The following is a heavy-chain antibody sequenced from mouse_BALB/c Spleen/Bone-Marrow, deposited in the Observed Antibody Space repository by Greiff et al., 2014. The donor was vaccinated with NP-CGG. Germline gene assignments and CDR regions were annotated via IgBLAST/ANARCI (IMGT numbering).Heavy chain of an antibody. Sequence: VKLMESGPGLVAPSQSLSITCTISGFSLTSYGVHWVRQPPGKGLEWLTVIWNDGSTTYNSALKSRLTISKDNSKSQVFLKMNSLQTDDKGMYYCAKHGGGYFDYWGQGTSLIVSS. J-gene: IGHJ2*02. CDR2: IWNDGST. CDR1: GFSLTSYG. V-gene: IGHV2-6-1*01. CDR3: AKHGGGYFDY.